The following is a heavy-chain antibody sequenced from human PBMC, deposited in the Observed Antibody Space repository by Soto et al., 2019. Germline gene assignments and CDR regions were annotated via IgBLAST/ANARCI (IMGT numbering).Heavy chain of an antibody. V-gene: IGHV3-30*04. Sequence: PGGSLRLSCAASGFPFSSYAMHWVRQAPGKGLEWVSVISYDRSYKYYADSVKGRFTISRDNAKNTLYLQMNSLRAEDTAVYYCARDPGLRYFDWPLRAKYYFDYWGQGTLVTVSS. D-gene: IGHD3-9*01. J-gene: IGHJ4*02. CDR2: ISYDRSYK. CDR3: ARDPGLRYFDWPLRAKYYFDY. CDR1: GFPFSSYA.